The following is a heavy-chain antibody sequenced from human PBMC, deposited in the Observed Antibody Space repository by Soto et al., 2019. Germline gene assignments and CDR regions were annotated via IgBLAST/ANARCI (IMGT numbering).Heavy chain of an antibody. J-gene: IGHJ4*02. CDR3: ASRTVEMATYDY. Sequence: SVKVSCKASGGTFSSYAISWVRQAPGQGLEWMGGIIPIFGTANYAQKFQGRVTITADKSTSTAYMELSSLRSEDTAVYYCASRTVEMATYDYSGQGPLVTVSS. V-gene: IGHV1-69*06. CDR2: IIPIFGTA. CDR1: GGTFSSYA. D-gene: IGHD5-12*01.